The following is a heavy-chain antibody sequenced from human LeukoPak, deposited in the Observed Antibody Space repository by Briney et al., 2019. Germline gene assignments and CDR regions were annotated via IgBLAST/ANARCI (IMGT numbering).Heavy chain of an antibody. CDR1: GGSISSYY. J-gene: IGHJ6*03. D-gene: IGHD3-3*01. CDR2: IYHSGST. Sequence: PSETLSLTCTVSGGSISSYYWSWIRQPPGKGLEWIGYIYHSGSTNYNPSLKSRATISADRSRNQFSLKVTSVTAADTAVYYCTWSLYYYYMDVWGKGATVTVSS. CDR3: TWSLYYYYMDV. V-gene: IGHV4-59*12.